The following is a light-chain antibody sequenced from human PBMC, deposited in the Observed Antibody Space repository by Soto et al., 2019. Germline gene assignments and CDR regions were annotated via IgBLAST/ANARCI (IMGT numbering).Light chain of an antibody. Sequence: DIVMTQTPLSLSVTPGQPAAIYCKSSQSLLLNDGKTYFYWYLQKPGQPPQLLIHEASNRFSGVPDRFSGSGSGTDFTLKISRVEAEDVGLYYCMQSLHLPITFGQGTRLEIK. CDR1: QSLLLNDGKTY. CDR3: MQSLHLPIT. J-gene: IGKJ5*01. V-gene: IGKV2D-29*01. CDR2: EAS.